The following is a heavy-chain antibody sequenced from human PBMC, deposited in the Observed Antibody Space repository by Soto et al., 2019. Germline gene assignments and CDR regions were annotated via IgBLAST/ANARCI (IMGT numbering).Heavy chain of an antibody. CDR2: IIPIFGTA. CDR1: GGTFSSYA. CDR3: ARDEDRYSGSPRGMDV. D-gene: IGHD1-26*01. J-gene: IGHJ6*02. Sequence: QVQLVQSGAEVKKPGSSVKVSCKASGGTFSSYAISWVRQAPGQGLEWMGGIIPIFGTANYAQKFQGRVTITADESTSTAYMELSSLRSEDTAVYYCARDEDRYSGSPRGMDVWGQGPTVTVSS. V-gene: IGHV1-69*01.